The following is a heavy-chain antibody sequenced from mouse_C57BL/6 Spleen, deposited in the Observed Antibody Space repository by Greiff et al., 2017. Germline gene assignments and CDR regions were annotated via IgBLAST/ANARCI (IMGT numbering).Heavy chain of an antibody. CDR2: ISSGSSTN. J-gene: IGHJ2*01. D-gene: IGHD1-1*01. CDR3: ARKDYYSSSPFDY. Sequence: EVKLQESGGGLVKPGGSLKLSCAASGFTFSDYGMHWVRQAPEAGLEWVAYISSGSSTNYYADTVKGRFTLSRDNAKNTLFLQMTSLRSEYTAMYYCARKDYYSSSPFDYWGQGTTLTVSS. CDR1: GFTFSDYG. V-gene: IGHV5-17*01.